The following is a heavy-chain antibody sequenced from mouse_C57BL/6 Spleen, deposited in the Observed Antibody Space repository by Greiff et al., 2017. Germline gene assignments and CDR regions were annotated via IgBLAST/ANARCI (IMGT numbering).Heavy chain of an antibody. J-gene: IGHJ2*01. V-gene: IGHV14-4*01. D-gene: IGHD1-1*01. CDR3: TRYYYGSSPFDY. CDR1: GFNIKDDY. CDR2: IDPENGDT. Sequence: EVQLQQSGAELVRPGASVKLSCTASGFNIKDDYMHWVKQRPEQGLEWIGWIDPENGDTEYASKFQGKATITADTSSNTAYLQLSILTSEDTAVYDCTRYYYGSSPFDYWGQGTTLTVSS.